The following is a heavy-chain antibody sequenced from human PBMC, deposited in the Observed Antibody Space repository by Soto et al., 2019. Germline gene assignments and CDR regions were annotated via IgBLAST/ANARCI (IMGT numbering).Heavy chain of an antibody. CDR3: ARDSNAYGSFDY. CDR2: IIPILGIA. D-gene: IGHD4-17*01. V-gene: IGHV1-69*04. CDR1: GGTFSSYT. J-gene: IGHJ4*02. Sequence: ASVKVSFKASGGTFSSYTISWVRQAPGQGLEWMGRIIPILGIANYAQKFQGRVTITADKSTSTAYMELSSLRSEDTAVYYCARDSNAYGSFDYWGQGTLVTSPQ.